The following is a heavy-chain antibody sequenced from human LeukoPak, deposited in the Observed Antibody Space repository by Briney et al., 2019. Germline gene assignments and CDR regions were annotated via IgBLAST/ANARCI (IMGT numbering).Heavy chain of an antibody. D-gene: IGHD3-22*01. CDR2: IIPIFGTA. CDR3: ARVLYYYDSSGYYPGAFDI. V-gene: IGHV1-69*01. Sequence: SVKVSCKASGGTFSSYATSWVRQAPGQGLEWMGGIIPIFGTANYAQKFQGRVTITADESTSTAYMELSSLRSEDTAVYYCARVLYYYDSSGYYPGAFDIWGQGTMVTVSS. J-gene: IGHJ3*02. CDR1: GGTFSSYA.